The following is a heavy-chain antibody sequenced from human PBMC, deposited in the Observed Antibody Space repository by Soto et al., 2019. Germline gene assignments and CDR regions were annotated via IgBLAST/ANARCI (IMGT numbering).Heavy chain of an antibody. CDR3: ARDRTPKYYYDSSGYYHNWFDP. CDR2: ISSSSSTI. CDR1: GFTFSSYS. J-gene: IGHJ5*02. D-gene: IGHD3-22*01. Sequence: GGSLRLSCAASGFTFSSYSMNWVRQAPGKGLEWVSYISSSSSTIYYADSVKGRFTISRDNAKNSLYLQMNSLRDEDTAVYYCARDRTPKYYYDSSGYYHNWFDPWGQGTLVTVSS. V-gene: IGHV3-48*02.